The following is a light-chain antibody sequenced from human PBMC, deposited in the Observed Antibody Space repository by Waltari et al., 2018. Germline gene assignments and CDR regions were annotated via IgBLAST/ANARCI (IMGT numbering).Light chain of an antibody. CDR3: QQYNNWPWT. J-gene: IGKJ1*01. CDR2: DAF. CDR1: QSVSNK. Sequence: EIVMTQSPATLSVSPGERVTLSCRASQSVSNKLAWYQQKPGRAPRLLIYDAFTRATDIPAKFSSSESGAEFTLTITSLQSEDFAVYYCQQYNNWPWTFGQGTKVEIK. V-gene: IGKV3-15*01.